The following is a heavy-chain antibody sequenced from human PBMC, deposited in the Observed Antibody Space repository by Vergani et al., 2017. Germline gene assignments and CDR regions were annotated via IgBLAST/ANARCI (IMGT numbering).Heavy chain of an antibody. CDR3: ATKICGTPGCHIVYFRE. CDR1: GFTSSYYG. D-gene: IGHD1-1*01. V-gene: IGHV3-30*03. CDR2: ISYDGTQK. Sequence: QVQLVESGGGVVQPGRSLRLSCVVSGFTSSYYGMHWVRQAPGKGLEWVAVISYDGTQKYYADSVKGRFTISRDNSKSTLYLQMNSLRTEDTAVYYCATKICGTPGCHIVYFREWGQGTLVTVSS. J-gene: IGHJ1*01.